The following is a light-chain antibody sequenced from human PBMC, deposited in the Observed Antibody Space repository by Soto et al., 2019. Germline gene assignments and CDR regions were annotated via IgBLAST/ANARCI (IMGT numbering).Light chain of an antibody. Sequence: DIQMTQSPSSLSASVGDKVTITCRTSQSITIYLNWYHHKPGIAPKLLIYGATTLQSGVPSRFRGSGSGADFTLTISSLEPEDFGIYYCQQSYSIPWTFGQGTKVEFK. CDR3: QQSYSIPWT. CDR2: GAT. V-gene: IGKV1-39*01. J-gene: IGKJ1*01. CDR1: QSITIY.